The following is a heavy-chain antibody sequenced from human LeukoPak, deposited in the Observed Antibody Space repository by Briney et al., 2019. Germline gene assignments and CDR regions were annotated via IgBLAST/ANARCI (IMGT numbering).Heavy chain of an antibody. D-gene: IGHD2-2*03. CDR3: AKALLHPGWIVDY. Sequence: GGSLRLSCAASGFTFSSYAVSWVRQAPRKGLEWVSATSGSGGSTYYADSVKGRFTISRDNSKNTLYLQMNSLRAEDTAVYYCAKALLHPGWIVDYWGQGTLVTVSS. J-gene: IGHJ4*02. CDR1: GFTFSSYA. CDR2: TSGSGGST. V-gene: IGHV3-23*01.